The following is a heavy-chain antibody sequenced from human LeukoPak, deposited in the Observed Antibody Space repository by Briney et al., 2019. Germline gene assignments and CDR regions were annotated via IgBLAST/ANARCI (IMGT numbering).Heavy chain of an antibody. CDR2: IYYSGST. CDR1: GGSISSYY. D-gene: IGHD3-3*01. CDR3: ARAILSGYPDS. Sequence: ETLSLTCTVSGGSISSYYWSWIRQPPGKGLEWIGYIYYSGSTNYNPSLKSRVTISLGTSKNQFSLKLSSVTAADTAVYYCARAILSGYPDSWGQGTLVIVFS. V-gene: IGHV4-59*01. J-gene: IGHJ4*02.